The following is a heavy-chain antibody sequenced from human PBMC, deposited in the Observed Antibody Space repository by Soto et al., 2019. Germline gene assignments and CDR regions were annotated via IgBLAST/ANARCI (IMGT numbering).Heavy chain of an antibody. Sequence: PGGSLRLSCAASGFSFSGSAMHWVRQSYGRGLEWVGRIRSRANGYATAYAASVTGRFTVSRDNSKNTLYLQMNSLRAEDTAVYYCAKDLPGELLPTCFDSWGQGTLVTVSS. CDR1: GFSFSGSA. D-gene: IGHD1-26*01. V-gene: IGHV3-73*01. J-gene: IGHJ5*01. CDR2: IRSRANGYAT. CDR3: AKDLPGELLPTCFDS.